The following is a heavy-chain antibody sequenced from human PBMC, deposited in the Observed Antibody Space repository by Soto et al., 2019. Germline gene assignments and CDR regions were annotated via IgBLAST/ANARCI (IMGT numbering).Heavy chain of an antibody. D-gene: IGHD6-13*01. J-gene: IGHJ4*01. CDR1: GFTFEDYA. CDR2: ITWHSDRV. CDR3: GKGLSIAAIDY. Sequence: EVQLVESGGGLVQPGRSLRLSCTASGFTFEDYALHWVRQAPGKGLELVSGITWHSDRVDYADSVKGRFTISRDNARNSLYLQMKSLRAEDTALYFCGKGLSIAAIDYWGHGTLVTVSS. V-gene: IGHV3-9*01.